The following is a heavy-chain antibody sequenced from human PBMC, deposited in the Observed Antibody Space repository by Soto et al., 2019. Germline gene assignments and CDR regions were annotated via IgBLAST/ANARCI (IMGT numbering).Heavy chain of an antibody. D-gene: IGHD3-16*01. J-gene: IGHJ6*02. Sequence: GGSLRLSCAASGFTFSGSAMHWVRQASGKGLEWVGRIRSKANSYATAYAASVKGRFTIFRDDSKNTAYLQMNSLKTEDTAVYYCCPARGDYYYYYGMDVWGQGTTVTV. V-gene: IGHV3-73*01. CDR2: IRSKANSYAT. CDR3: CPARGDYYYYYGMDV. CDR1: GFTFSGSA.